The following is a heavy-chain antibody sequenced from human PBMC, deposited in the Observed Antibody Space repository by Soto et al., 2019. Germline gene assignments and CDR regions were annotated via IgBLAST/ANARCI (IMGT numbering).Heavy chain of an antibody. CDR2: INPNSGGT. CDR1: GYTFTGYY. CDR3: ARAHRSNYGSGSYSDYYYMDV. J-gene: IGHJ6*03. V-gene: IGHV1-2*04. Sequence: ASVQVSCKASGYTFTGYYMHWVRQAPGQGLEWMGWINPNSGGTNYAQKFQGWVTMTRDTSISTAYMELSRLRSDDTAVYYGARAHRSNYGSGSYSDYYYMDVWGKGTTVTVSS. D-gene: IGHD3-10*01.